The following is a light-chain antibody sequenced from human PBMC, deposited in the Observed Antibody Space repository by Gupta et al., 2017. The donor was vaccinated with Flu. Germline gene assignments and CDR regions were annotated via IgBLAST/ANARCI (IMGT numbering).Light chain of an antibody. CDR1: QSVLYSSNNKNY. Sequence: SRGERATSNCKSSQSVLYSSNNKNYLAWYQQKPGQPPKLLIYWASTRESGVPDRFSSSGSGTDFTLTISSLQAEDVAVYYCQQYYSTPWTFGQGTKVEIK. J-gene: IGKJ1*01. V-gene: IGKV4-1*01. CDR3: QQYYSTPWT. CDR2: WAS.